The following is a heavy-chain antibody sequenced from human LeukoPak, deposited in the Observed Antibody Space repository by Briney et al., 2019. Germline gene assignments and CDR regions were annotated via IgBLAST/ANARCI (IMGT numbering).Heavy chain of an antibody. CDR3: TAAVVTLAGLDY. D-gene: IGHD6-19*01. Sequence: PGGSLRLSCAASGFTFSNAWMSWVRQAPGKGLEWIGRIKSKTGGGTTDFAAPVKGRFTISRDESKNMLFLQMNSLRTEDTAVYYCTAAVVTLAGLDYWGQGTLVTVSS. CDR1: GFTFSNAW. V-gene: IGHV3-15*01. CDR2: IKSKTGGGTT. J-gene: IGHJ4*02.